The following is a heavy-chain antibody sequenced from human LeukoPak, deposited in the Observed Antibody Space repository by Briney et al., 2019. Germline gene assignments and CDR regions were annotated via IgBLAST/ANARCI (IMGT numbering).Heavy chain of an antibody. Sequence: ASVKVSCNASGYTFTSYGISWVRQAPGQGLEWTGWISAYNGNTNYAQKLQGRVTMTTDTSTSTAYMELRSLRSDDTAVYYCARGQGIRYSYGYDYWGQGTLVTVSS. CDR2: ISAYNGNT. D-gene: IGHD5-18*01. CDR1: GYTFTSYG. V-gene: IGHV1-18*01. CDR3: ARGQGIRYSYGYDY. J-gene: IGHJ4*02.